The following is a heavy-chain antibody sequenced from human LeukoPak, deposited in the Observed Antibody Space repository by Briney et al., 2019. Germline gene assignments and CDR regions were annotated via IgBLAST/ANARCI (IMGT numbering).Heavy chain of an antibody. J-gene: IGHJ4*02. Sequence: PGGSLRLSCAASGFTFSSYSMNWVRQAPGKGLEWVSYISSSSSTIYYADSVKGRFTISRDNAKNSLYLQMNSLRAEDTAVYYCASADTTRYYFDYWGREPWSPSPQ. CDR3: ASADTTRYYFDY. D-gene: IGHD1-26*01. CDR2: ISSSSSTI. V-gene: IGHV3-48*04. CDR1: GFTFSSYS.